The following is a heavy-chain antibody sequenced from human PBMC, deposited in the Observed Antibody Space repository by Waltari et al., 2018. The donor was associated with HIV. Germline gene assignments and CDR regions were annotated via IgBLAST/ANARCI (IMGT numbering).Heavy chain of an antibody. Sequence: EVQLVETGGGLLQPGGSLRLSCAASGFTVSSNYMSWVRQAPVKGLEWVSVIYSGGSTYYADSVKGRFTSSRDNSKNTLYLQMNSLRAEDTAVYYCASSGINWGFDYWGQGTLVTVSP. D-gene: IGHD7-27*01. CDR3: ASSGINWGFDY. CDR1: GFTVSSNY. CDR2: IYSGGST. V-gene: IGHV3-53*02. J-gene: IGHJ4*02.